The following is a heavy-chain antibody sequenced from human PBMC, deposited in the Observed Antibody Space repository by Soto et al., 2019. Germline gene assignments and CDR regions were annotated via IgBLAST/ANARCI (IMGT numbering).Heavy chain of an antibody. CDR3: AKVPRSSSSDS. J-gene: IGHJ5*01. CDR1: GFTFSSYG. Sequence: QVQLVESGGGVVQPGRSLRLSCAASGFTFSSYGMHWVRQAPGKGLEWVAVISYDGSNKYYADSVKGRFTISRDNSKNTLYLQMNSLRGEDTAVYYGAKVPRSSSSDSWGQGTLVTVSS. V-gene: IGHV3-30*18. CDR2: ISYDGSNK. D-gene: IGHD6-6*01.